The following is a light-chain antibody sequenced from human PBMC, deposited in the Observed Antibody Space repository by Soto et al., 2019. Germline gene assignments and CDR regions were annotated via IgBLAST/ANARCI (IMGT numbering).Light chain of an antibody. CDR3: KHHIRLPVT. CDR2: DAS. Sequence: PGGKPTLACTASQSVTNSLAWYQQKPGQAPRLLVYDASNRATGIPTRFSGSGSGRHFTLTISILEPEDFAVYYFKHHIRLPVTCGGGTKGDIK. J-gene: IGKJ4*01. CDR1: QSVTNS. V-gene: IGKV3-11*02.